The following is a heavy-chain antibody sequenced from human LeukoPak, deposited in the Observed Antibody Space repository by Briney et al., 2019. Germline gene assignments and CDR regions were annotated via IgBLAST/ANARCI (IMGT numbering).Heavy chain of an antibody. D-gene: IGHD4-11*01. Sequence: GGSLRLSCAASGFTFSSYSMNWVRQAPGKGLEWVSSISSSSSYIYYADSVKGRFTISRDNSKNTLYLQMNSLRAEDTAVYYCAKAGLQRTTSNWFDPWGQGTLVTVSS. V-gene: IGHV3-21*01. J-gene: IGHJ5*02. CDR3: AKAGLQRTTSNWFDP. CDR1: GFTFSSYS. CDR2: ISSSSSYI.